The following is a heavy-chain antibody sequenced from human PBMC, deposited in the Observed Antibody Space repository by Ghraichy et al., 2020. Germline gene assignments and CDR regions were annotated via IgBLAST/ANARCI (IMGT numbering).Heavy chain of an antibody. D-gene: IGHD6-19*01. Sequence: GGSLRLSCAGSGFTLSTYWMTWVRQAPGKGLEWVAIIKQDESEKYYVDSVKGRFTISRDNAKMSLYLQMIGLRVEDTAVYYCARVTVVAGTWFFDYWGQGTLITVSS. CDR2: IKQDESEK. J-gene: IGHJ4*02. CDR3: ARVTVVAGTWFFDY. V-gene: IGHV3-7*01. CDR1: GFTLSTYW.